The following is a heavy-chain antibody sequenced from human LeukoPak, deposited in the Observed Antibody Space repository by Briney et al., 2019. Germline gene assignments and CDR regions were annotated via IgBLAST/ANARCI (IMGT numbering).Heavy chain of an antibody. CDR2: INKDGGEK. CDR1: GFTFSSYW. CDR3: VKDSPPRYSGSPPAY. V-gene: IGHV3-7*03. J-gene: IGHJ4*02. Sequence: HPGGSLRLSCAASGFTFSSYWMSWVRQAPGKGLEWVANINKDGGEKYYVDSVKGRFTISRDKAKNSLYLQMNSLRADDTAVYYCVKDSPPRYSGSPPAYWGQGTLVTVSS. D-gene: IGHD1-26*01.